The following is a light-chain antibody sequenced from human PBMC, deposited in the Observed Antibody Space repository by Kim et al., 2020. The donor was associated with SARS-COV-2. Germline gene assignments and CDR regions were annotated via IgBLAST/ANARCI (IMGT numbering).Light chain of an antibody. Sequence: GQTVTVSCSGSNSNIGSNTVNWYRHLPGTAPRLLIYTTDQRPSGVPDRFSGSKSGSSASLAINGLQSEDEADYYCAAWDDSLNGVVFGGGTKVTVL. CDR1: NSNIGSNT. V-gene: IGLV1-44*01. CDR3: AAWDDSLNGVV. CDR2: TTD. J-gene: IGLJ2*01.